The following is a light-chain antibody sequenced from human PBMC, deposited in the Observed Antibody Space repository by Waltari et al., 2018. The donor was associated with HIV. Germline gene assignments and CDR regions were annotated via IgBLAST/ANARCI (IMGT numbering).Light chain of an antibody. CDR2: KVN. CDR1: ISNIGNNY. CDR3: VSWDVSLSGWV. V-gene: IGLV1-47*01. Sequence: QSVLTQPPSASGTPGQRVTISCSGGISNIGNNYVYWYQQVQGTAPKLLVYKVNQRPSGVPDRFSASESGTSASLAISGLRSEDEADYYCVSWDVSLSGWVFGGGTKLTVL. J-gene: IGLJ3*02.